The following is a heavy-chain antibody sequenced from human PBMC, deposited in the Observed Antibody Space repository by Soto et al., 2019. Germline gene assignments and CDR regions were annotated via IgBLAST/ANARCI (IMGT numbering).Heavy chain of an antibody. V-gene: IGHV4-59*01. Sequence: SETLSLTCTVSGGPISSYYWSWIRQPPGKGLEWIGYIYYSGSTNYNPSLKSRVTISVDTSKNQFSLKLSSVTAADTAVYYCARVLFGRGNWFDPWGQGTLVTVS. D-gene: IGHD3-3*01. CDR2: IYYSGST. CDR3: ARVLFGRGNWFDP. CDR1: GGPISSYY. J-gene: IGHJ5*02.